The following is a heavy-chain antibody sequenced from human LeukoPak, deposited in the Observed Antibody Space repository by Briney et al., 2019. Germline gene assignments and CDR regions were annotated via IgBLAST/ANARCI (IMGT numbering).Heavy chain of an antibody. D-gene: IGHD5-24*01. V-gene: IGHV3-23*01. CDR3: ARGDGYNFFDY. Sequence: GGSLRLSCAASGFTFSSYAMSWVRQAPGKGLEWVAGISAGGGSTYYADSVKGRFTISRDNSENTLYLQMKSLRAEDTAVYYCARGDGYNFFDYWGQGTLVTVSS. CDR2: ISAGGGST. J-gene: IGHJ4*02. CDR1: GFTFSSYA.